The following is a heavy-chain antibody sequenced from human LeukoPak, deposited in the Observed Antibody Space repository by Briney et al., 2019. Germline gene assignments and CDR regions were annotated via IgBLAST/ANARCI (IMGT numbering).Heavy chain of an antibody. V-gene: IGHV1-18*01. CDR2: ISAYNGNT. CDR3: ARDYYDSSGYRGAFDI. CDR1: GYTFTSYG. J-gene: IGHJ3*02. D-gene: IGHD3-22*01. Sequence: GASVKVSCKASGYTFTSYGISWVRQAPGQGLEWMGWISAYNGNTNYAQKLQGRVTMTTDTYTSTAYMELRSLRSDDTAVYYCARDYYDSSGYRGAFDIWGQGTMVTVSS.